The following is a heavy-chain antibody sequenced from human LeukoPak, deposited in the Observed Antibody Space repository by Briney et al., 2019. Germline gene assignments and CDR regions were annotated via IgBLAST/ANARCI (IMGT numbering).Heavy chain of an antibody. CDR2: ISGGGGST. CDR3: AKDKVPDSRWNFDV. D-gene: IGHD6-19*01. J-gene: IGHJ4*02. Sequence: PGGSLRLSCAASGFIFSTYSMNWVRQAPGKGLEWVSAISGGGGSTFYTDSVKGRFTISRDNSKNTPYLQLNSLRAEDTALYYCAKDKVPDSRWNFDVWGQGTLVTVSS. CDR1: GFIFSTYS. V-gene: IGHV3-23*01.